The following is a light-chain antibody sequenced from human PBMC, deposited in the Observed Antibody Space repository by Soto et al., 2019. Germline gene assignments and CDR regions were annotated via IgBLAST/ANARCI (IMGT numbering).Light chain of an antibody. Sequence: IVMTQSPATLSMSPGERATLSCRASQSLNRDLAWYQQKPGQSPRLLIFGASIRATGIPARFSGSGSGTEFTLTIGSLQSEDCAVYYCQQYNNWPTWTFGQGTKVEIK. J-gene: IGKJ1*01. CDR3: QQYNNWPTWT. V-gene: IGKV3-15*01. CDR2: GAS. CDR1: QSLNRD.